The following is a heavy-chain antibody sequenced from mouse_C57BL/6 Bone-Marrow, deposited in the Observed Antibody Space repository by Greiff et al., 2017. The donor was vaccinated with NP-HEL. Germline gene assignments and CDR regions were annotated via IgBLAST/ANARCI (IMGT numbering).Heavy chain of an antibody. V-gene: IGHV1-80*01. D-gene: IGHD2-3*01. J-gene: IGHJ1*03. CDR1: GYAFSSYW. CDR2: IYPGDGDT. Sequence: VQLQQSGAELVKPGASVKISCKASGYAFSSYWMNWVKQRPGKGLEWIGQIYPGDGDTNYNGKFKGKATLNADKSSSTAYMQLSSLTSEDSAVSFCARWRWLLPWYFDVCVTGTTVTVSS. CDR3: ARWRWLLPWYFDV.